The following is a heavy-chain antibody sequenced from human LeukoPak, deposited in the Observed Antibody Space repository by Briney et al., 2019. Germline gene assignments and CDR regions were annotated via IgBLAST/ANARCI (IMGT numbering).Heavy chain of an antibody. CDR3: ARGTFAGYSSGGWFNP. J-gene: IGHJ5*02. CDR2: INHSGGT. D-gene: IGHD6-19*01. CDR1: GGSFSGYY. V-gene: IGHV4-34*01. Sequence: PSETLSLTCAVYGGSFSGYYWSWIRQPPGKGLEWIGEINHSGGTNYNPSLKSRVTISVDTSKNQISLKLSSVTAADTAVYYCARGTFAGYSSGGWFNPWGQGTRVTVSS.